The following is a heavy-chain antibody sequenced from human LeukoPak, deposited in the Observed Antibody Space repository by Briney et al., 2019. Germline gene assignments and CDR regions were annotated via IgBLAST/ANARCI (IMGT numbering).Heavy chain of an antibody. J-gene: IGHJ5*02. V-gene: IGHV4-4*07. Sequence: PSETLSLTCTVSGGSISSYYWSWIRQPAGKGLEWIGRIYTSGSTNYNPSLKSRVTISVDTSRNQFSLNLSSVTAADTAVYYCARNYCSSTSCYLGGFDPWGQGTLVTVSS. CDR1: GGSISSYY. CDR3: ARNYCSSTSCYLGGFDP. D-gene: IGHD2-2*01. CDR2: IYTSGST.